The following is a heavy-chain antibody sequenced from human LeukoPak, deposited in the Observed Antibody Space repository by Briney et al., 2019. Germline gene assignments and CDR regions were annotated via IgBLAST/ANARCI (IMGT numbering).Heavy chain of an antibody. D-gene: IGHD3-22*01. CDR1: GYTFTGYY. CDR3: ARAYDSSGYYLN. Sequence: GASVKVSCKASGYTFTGYYMHWVRQAPGQGLEWMGWISAYNGNTNYAQKLQGRVTMTTDTSTSTAYMELRSLRSDDTAVYYCARAYDSSGYYLNWGQGTLVTVSS. V-gene: IGHV1-18*04. CDR2: ISAYNGNT. J-gene: IGHJ4*02.